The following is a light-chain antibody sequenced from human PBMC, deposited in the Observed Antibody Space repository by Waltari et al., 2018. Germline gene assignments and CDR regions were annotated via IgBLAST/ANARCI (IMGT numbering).Light chain of an antibody. V-gene: IGKV4-1*01. CDR2: WAS. CDR3: QQYYSSPFT. CDR1: QSALFSSNNRNS. Sequence: DIVMTQSPDSLAVSLGERATINCKSSQSALFSSNNRNSLAWYQQKPGQSPKLVLYWASTRESGVPDRFSGSGSATDFTLTISSLQAEDVAVYYCQQYYSSPFTFGPGTKLEIK. J-gene: IGKJ3*01.